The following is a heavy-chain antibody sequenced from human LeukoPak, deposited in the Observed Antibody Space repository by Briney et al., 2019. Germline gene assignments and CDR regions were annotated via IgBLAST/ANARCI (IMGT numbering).Heavy chain of an antibody. CDR3: ARDTRAGYFDY. Sequence: GRSLRLSCAASGFTFGSYAMHWVRQAPGKGLEWVAVISYDGSNKYYADSVKGRFTISRDNSKNTLYLQMNSLRAEDTAVYYCARDTRAGYFDYWGQGTLVTVSS. CDR2: ISYDGSNK. V-gene: IGHV3-30*04. CDR1: GFTFGSYA. J-gene: IGHJ4*02.